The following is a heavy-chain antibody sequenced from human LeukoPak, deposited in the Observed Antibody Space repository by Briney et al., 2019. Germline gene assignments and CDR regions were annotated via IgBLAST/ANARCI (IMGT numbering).Heavy chain of an antibody. D-gene: IGHD5-24*01. Sequence: GGSLRLSCAASGFTFISYEMNWVRQAPGKGLEWVSYISSSGSTIYYADSVKGRFTISRDNAKNSLYLQMNSQRAEDTAVYYCARDRLRDGYTDPLDYWGQGTLVTVSS. CDR3: ARDRLRDGYTDPLDY. CDR1: GFTFISYE. V-gene: IGHV3-48*03. CDR2: ISSSGSTI. J-gene: IGHJ4*02.